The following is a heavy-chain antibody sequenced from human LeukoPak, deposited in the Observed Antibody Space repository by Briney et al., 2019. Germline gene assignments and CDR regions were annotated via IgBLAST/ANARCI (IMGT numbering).Heavy chain of an antibody. V-gene: IGHV4-4*07. CDR3: ARKYSTSCCYNWFDP. CDR2: IYTSGST. CDR1: GGSISNFY. J-gene: IGHJ5*02. Sequence: SETLSLTCTVSGGSISNFYWSWIRQPAGKGLEWIGRIYTSGSTNYNPSLKTRVTMSVGTSKNQFSLKLSSVTAADTAVYYCARKYSTSCCYNWFDPWGQGTLVTVSS. D-gene: IGHD2-2*01.